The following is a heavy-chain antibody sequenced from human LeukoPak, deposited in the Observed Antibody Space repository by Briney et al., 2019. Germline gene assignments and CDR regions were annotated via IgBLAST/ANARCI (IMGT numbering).Heavy chain of an antibody. CDR1: GFTFNSYA. V-gene: IGHV3-23*01. D-gene: IGHD6-19*01. CDR2: ISARGGTT. J-gene: IGHJ4*02. CDR3: AKGRRAKEYSSGWISGILPTDY. Sequence: PGGSLRLSCAASGFTFNSYAMSWVRQAPGKGLEWVSAISARGGTTYYADSVKGRFTISRDNSKNTLYLQMNSLRAEDTAVYYCAKGRRAKEYSSGWISGILPTDYWGQGTLVTVSS.